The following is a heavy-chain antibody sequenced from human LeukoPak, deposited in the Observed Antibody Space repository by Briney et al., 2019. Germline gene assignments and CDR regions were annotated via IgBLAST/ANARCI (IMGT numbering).Heavy chain of an antibody. CDR2: INSDGSST. V-gene: IGHV3-74*01. Sequence: GGSLRLSCAASGFTFSSYWMHWVRQAPGKGLVWVSRINSDGSSTSYADSVKGRFTISRDNAKNTLYLQMNSLRAEDTAVYYCARDPIDCSGGGCTRPYDYWGQGTLVTVSS. CDR3: ARDPIDCSGGGCTRPYDY. CDR1: GFTFSSYW. D-gene: IGHD2-15*01. J-gene: IGHJ4*02.